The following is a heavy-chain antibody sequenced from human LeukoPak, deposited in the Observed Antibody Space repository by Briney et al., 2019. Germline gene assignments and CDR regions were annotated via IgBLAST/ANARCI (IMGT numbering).Heavy chain of an antibody. CDR2: INHSGST. CDR1: GGPFSGYY. Sequence: SETLSLTCAVYGGPFSGYYWSWIRQPPGKGLEWIGEINHSGSTNYNPSLKSRVTISVDTSKNQFSLKLSSVTAADTAVYYCVRGHIAAAGTNAFDIWGQGTMVTVSS. CDR3: VRGHIAAAGTNAFDI. D-gene: IGHD6-13*01. J-gene: IGHJ3*02. V-gene: IGHV4-34*01.